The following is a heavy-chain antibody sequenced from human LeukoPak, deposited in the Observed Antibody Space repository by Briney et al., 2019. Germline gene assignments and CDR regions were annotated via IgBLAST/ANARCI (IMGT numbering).Heavy chain of an antibody. CDR3: TRWNEPYYYDSSGYYYFDY. V-gene: IGHV3-49*03. CDR1: GFTFGDYA. CDR2: IRSKAYGGTT. Sequence: GGSLRLSCAASGFTFGDYAMSWFRQAPGKGLEWVGFIRSKAYGGTTEYAASVKGRFTISRDDPKSIAYLQMNSLKTEDTAVYYCTRWNEPYYYDSSGYYYFDYWGQGTLVTVSS. D-gene: IGHD3-22*01. J-gene: IGHJ4*02.